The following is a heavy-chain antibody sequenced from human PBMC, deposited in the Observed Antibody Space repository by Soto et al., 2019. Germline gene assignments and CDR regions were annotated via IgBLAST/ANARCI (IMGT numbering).Heavy chain of an antibody. V-gene: IGHV1-3*01. Sequence: AAVKVSCKASGYTFSTHAMHWVRQAPGQSLEWMGWINGGTGQTKHSHRFQDRVTITRDTSASTAYMELSSLRSEDTAVYYCARGKGMEENYYYYGLDIWGQGTTVTVSS. CDR2: INGGTGQT. CDR3: ARGKGMEENYYYYGLDI. CDR1: GYTFSTHA. D-gene: IGHD1-1*01. J-gene: IGHJ6*02.